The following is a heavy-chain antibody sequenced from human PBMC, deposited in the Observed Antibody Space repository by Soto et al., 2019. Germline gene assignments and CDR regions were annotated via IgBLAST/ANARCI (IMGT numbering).Heavy chain of an antibody. CDR3: ATRRAPWCRSTNCYGVCDY. J-gene: IGHJ4*02. CDR1: GFTFSSYA. D-gene: IGHD2-2*01. V-gene: IGHV3-23*01. Sequence: PGGSLRLSCAASGFTFSSYAMSWVRQAPGKGLEWVSAISGSGGSTYYADSVKGRFTISRDNSKNTLYLQMNSLRAEDTAVYYCATRRAPWCRSTNCYGVCDYWGPGALVTVSS. CDR2: ISGSGGST.